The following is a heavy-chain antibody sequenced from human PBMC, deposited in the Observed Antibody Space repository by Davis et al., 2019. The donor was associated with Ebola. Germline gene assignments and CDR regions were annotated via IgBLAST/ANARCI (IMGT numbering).Heavy chain of an antibody. CDR1: GFTFSGSA. V-gene: IGHV3-73*01. CDR2: IRSKANSYAT. Sequence: GESLKISCAASGFTFSGSAMHWVRQASGKGLEWVGRIRSKANSYATAYAASVKGRFTISRDDSKNTAYLQMNSLKTEDTAVYYCTSQGDYGDYTVYYYYGMDVWGQGTTVTVSS. J-gene: IGHJ6*02. CDR3: TSQGDYGDYTVYYYYGMDV. D-gene: IGHD4-17*01.